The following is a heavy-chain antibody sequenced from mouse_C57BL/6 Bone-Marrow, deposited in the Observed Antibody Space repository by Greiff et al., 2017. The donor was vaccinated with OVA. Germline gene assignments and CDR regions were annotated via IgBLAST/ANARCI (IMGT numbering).Heavy chain of an antibody. Sequence: QVQLQQSGAELVRPGASVTLSCKASGYTFTDYEMHWVKQTPVHGLEWIGAIDPETGGTAYNQKFKGKAILTADKSSSTAYMELRSLTSEDSAVYYCTTAQALYYYAMDYWGQGTSVTVSS. CDR3: TTAQALYYYAMDY. D-gene: IGHD3-2*02. J-gene: IGHJ4*01. CDR1: GYTFTDYE. CDR2: IDPETGGT. V-gene: IGHV1-15*01.